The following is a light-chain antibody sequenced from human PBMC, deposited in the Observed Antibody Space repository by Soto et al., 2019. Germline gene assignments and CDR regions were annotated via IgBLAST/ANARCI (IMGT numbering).Light chain of an antibody. J-gene: IGKJ2*01. CDR2: KAS. CDR1: QSISSW. V-gene: IGKV1-5*03. CDR3: QQYSRLPYT. Sequence: DIQMTHSPSTLSASVGDRVTITCRASQSISSWLAWYQQKPGKSPKLLIYKASSLESGVPSRFSGSGSGTEFTLTINNLQPDDFATYYCQQYSRLPYTFGQGTKLEI.